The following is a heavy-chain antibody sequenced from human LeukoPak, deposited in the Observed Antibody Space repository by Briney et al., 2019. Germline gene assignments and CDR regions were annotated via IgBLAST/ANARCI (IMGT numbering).Heavy chain of an antibody. CDR3: ARGGRGLPWYHHFDY. J-gene: IGHJ4*02. D-gene: IGHD3-10*01. V-gene: IGHV1-69*13. Sequence: GASVKVSCKASGGTFSSYAISWVRQAPGQGLEWMGGIIPIFGTANYAQKFQGRVTITADESTSTAYMELSSLRSEDTAVYYCARGGRGLPWYHHFDYWGQGTLVTVSS. CDR2: IIPIFGTA. CDR1: GGTFSSYA.